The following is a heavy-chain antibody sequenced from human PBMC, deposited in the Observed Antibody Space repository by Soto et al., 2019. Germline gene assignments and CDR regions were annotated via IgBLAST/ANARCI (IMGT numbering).Heavy chain of an antibody. CDR2: IYDTGISGYTPST. V-gene: IGHV4-59*12. CDR1: GGSITSSY. J-gene: IGHJ6*02. CDR3: ARGEDAFFYYGLDV. Sequence: PSETLSLTCTVSGGSITSSYWSWIRRPPGKGREWIAYIYDTGISGYTPSTSYNPSLKSQVTMSVDTSKSQFSLKLTSVTAADTAVYYCARGEDAFFYYGLDVWGQGITVTVSS.